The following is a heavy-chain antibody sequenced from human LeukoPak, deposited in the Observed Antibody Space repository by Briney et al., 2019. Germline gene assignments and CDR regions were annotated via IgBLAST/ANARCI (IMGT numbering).Heavy chain of an antibody. CDR3: AREDYGNYYFDY. CDR2: IWYDGSNK. CDR1: GFTFSSYG. V-gene: IGHV3-30*19. D-gene: IGHD4-11*01. J-gene: IGHJ4*02. Sequence: PWGSLRLSCAASGFTFSSYGMHWVRQAPGKGLEWVAVIWYDGSNKYYADSVKGRFTISRDNSKKTLYLQVNSLRAEDTALYSCAREDYGNYYFDYWGQGTLVTVSS.